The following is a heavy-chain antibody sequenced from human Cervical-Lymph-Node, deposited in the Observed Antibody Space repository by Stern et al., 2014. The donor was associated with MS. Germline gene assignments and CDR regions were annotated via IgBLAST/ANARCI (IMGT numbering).Heavy chain of an antibody. Sequence: VQLVQSAAEVKKPGASVKDSCRASGYTFITYYMYWVRQAPGQWFEWIAMINPYSGTTTYAPKFQGRVTMTRDTSTSTVYMELSSLRSEDTAMYYCARALSSGFDYWGQGTLLTVSS. CDR1: GYTFITYY. V-gene: IGHV1-46*01. CDR2: INPYSGTT. J-gene: IGHJ4*02. CDR3: ARALSSGFDY. D-gene: IGHD6-19*01.